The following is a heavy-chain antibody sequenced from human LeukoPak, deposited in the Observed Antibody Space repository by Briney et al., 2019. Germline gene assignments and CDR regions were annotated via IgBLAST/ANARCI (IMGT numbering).Heavy chain of an antibody. Sequence: SETLSLTCTVSGDSISNYYWSWIRQPPGKGLEWIGYIFYSGSTNYNPSLTSRATISVDTSKSHFSLKLSSVTAADTAVYYCARRIPAAGQPSYYFDSWGQGALVTVSS. CDR1: GDSISNYY. D-gene: IGHD6-13*01. V-gene: IGHV4-59*01. CDR3: ARRIPAAGQPSYYFDS. CDR2: IFYSGST. J-gene: IGHJ4*02.